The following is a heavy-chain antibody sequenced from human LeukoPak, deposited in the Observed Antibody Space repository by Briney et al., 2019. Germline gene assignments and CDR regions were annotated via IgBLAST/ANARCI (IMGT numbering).Heavy chain of an antibody. D-gene: IGHD3-22*01. V-gene: IGHV1-46*01. CDR1: GFTFSSYA. CDR2: INPSGGST. Sequence: PGGSLRLSCAASGFTFSSYAMHWVRQAPGQGLEWMGIINPSGGSTSYAQKFQGRVTMTRDTSTSTVYMELSSLRSEDTAVYCCAREDYYDSSGYKSFFDYWGQGTLVTVSS. J-gene: IGHJ4*02. CDR3: AREDYYDSSGYKSFFDY.